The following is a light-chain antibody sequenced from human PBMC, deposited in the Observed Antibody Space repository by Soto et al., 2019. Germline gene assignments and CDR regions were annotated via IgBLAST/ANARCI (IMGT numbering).Light chain of an antibody. CDR2: GAS. J-gene: IGKJ1*01. V-gene: IGKV3-20*01. CDR3: QQYGGSAT. Sequence: EIVLTQSPGTLSLSPGERATLSCRASQSVTSDYLAWYQQKPGQAPRLLIYGASSRATGIPAMFSGSGSGTDFTLTVSRLEPEDFAVYYCQQYGGSATFGQGTKVEIK. CDR1: QSVTSDY.